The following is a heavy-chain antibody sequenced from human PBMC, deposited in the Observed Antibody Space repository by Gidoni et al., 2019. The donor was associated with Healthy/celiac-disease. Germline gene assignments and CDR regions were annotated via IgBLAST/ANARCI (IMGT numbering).Heavy chain of an antibody. V-gene: IGHV3-43*01. CDR1: GFTFDDYT. CDR2: ISWDGGST. D-gene: IGHD3-10*01. CDR3: AKEHYYYGSGTTAPFDY. J-gene: IGHJ4*02. Sequence: EVQLVESGGVVVQPGGSLILSCAASGFTFDDYTMHWVRQAPGKGLEWVSLISWDGGSTYYADSVKGRFTISRDNSKNSLYLQMNSLRTEDTALYYCAKEHYYYGSGTTAPFDYWGQGTLVTVSS.